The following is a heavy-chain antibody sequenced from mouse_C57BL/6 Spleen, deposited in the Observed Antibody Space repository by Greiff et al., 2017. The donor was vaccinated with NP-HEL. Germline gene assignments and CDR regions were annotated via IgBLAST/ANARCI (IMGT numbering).Heavy chain of an antibody. V-gene: IGHV5-16*01. D-gene: IGHD4-1*01. CDR3: ARNWDGYFDY. CDR2: INYDGSST. CDR1: GFTFSDYY. Sequence: DVKLVESEGGLVQPGSSMKLSCTASGFTFSDYYMAWVRQVPEKGLEWVANINYDGSSTYYLDSLKSRFIISRDNAKNILYLQMSSLKSEDTATYYCARNWDGYFDYWGQGTTLTVSS. J-gene: IGHJ2*01.